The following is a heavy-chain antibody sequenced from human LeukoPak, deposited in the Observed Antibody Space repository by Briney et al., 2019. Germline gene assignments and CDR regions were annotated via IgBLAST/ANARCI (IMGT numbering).Heavy chain of an antibody. CDR3: ARGGPNFWSGYFDY. J-gene: IGHJ4*02. CDR1: RGSITSSRVY. CDR2: FYYTGNS. D-gene: IGHD3-3*01. Sequence: PSETLSLTCTVSRGSITSSRVYWGWLRQPPGKGLDWIAFFYYTGNSYYSPSLKSRVTISVDTSKNQFSLTLNSVTAADTAVYYCARGGPNFWSGYFDYWGQGALVTVSS. V-gene: IGHV4-39*01.